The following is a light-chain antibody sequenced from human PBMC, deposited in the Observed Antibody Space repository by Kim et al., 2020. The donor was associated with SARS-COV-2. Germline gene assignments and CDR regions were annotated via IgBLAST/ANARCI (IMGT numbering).Light chain of an antibody. V-gene: IGLV1-44*01. CDR3: ASWDDRLNGMV. Sequence: GQWVTISCSGSSSNIGSNIVTWFQPLPGTAPQLLIYTNTKRPSGVPDRFSGSKSGTSASLAISGLQSEDEADYYCASWDDRLNGMVFGGGTQLTVL. J-gene: IGLJ3*02. CDR1: SSNIGSNI. CDR2: TNT.